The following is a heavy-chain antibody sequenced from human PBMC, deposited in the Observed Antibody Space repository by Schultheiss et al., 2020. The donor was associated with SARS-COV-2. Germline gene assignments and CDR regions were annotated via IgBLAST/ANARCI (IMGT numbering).Heavy chain of an antibody. V-gene: IGHV3-33*05. Sequence: GGSLRLSCAASGFTFSSYGMHWVRQAPGKGLVWVAVISYDGSNKYYADSVKGRFTISRDNAKNSLYLQMNSLRAEDTAVYYCARDPGVDGSGSSWGQGTLVTVSS. CDR1: GFTFSSYG. D-gene: IGHD3-10*01. CDR3: ARDPGVDGSGSS. CDR2: ISYDGSNK. J-gene: IGHJ4*02.